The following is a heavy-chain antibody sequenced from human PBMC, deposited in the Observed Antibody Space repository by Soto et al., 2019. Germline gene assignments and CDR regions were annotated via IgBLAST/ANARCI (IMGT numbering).Heavy chain of an antibody. CDR1: GVTFTSYA. CDR3: ARDGPPTNNWYYYYGMDV. J-gene: IGHJ6*02. CDR2: ISSSGSTI. V-gene: IGHV3-48*03. Sequence: WGALRLSCGASGVTFTSYALSWVRQAPGKGLEGVSYISSSGSTIYYADSVKVRFTISRDNAKNSLYLQMNSLRAEDTAVYYCARDGPPTNNWYYYYGMDVWGQGTTVTVSS. D-gene: IGHD2-2*01.